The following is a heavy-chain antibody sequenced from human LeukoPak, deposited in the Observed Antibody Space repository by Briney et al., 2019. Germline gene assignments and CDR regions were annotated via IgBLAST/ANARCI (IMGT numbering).Heavy chain of an antibody. CDR1: GYTFTGYY. D-gene: IGHD6-6*01. Sequence: ASVTVSCKASGYTFTGYYIHWVRRAPGQGLEWMGWIHPNSGGTKFAQSFQGRVTLTRDTSITTASMELSSLISNDTAVYFCARTAYPSSSWFDPWGQGTQVTVSS. V-gene: IGHV1-2*02. CDR2: IHPNSGGT. J-gene: IGHJ5*02. CDR3: ARTAYPSSSWFDP.